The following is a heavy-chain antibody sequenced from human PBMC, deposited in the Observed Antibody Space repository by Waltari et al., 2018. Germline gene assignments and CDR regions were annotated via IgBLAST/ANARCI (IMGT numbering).Heavy chain of an antibody. CDR1: GGSISSYY. D-gene: IGHD6-19*01. Sequence: QVQLQESGPGLVKPSETLSLTCTVSGGSISSYYWSWIRQPAGKGLEWIGRIYTSGATNSNPPLKGRVTMSVDTSKNQFSLKLSSVTAADTAVYYCARAEPSAVAGTRAFDYWGQGTLVTVSS. V-gene: IGHV4-4*07. J-gene: IGHJ4*02. CDR2: IYTSGAT. CDR3: ARAEPSAVAGTRAFDY.